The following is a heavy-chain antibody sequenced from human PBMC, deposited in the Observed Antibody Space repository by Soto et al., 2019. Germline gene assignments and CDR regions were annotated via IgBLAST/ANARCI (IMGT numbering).Heavy chain of an antibody. CDR3: ARDAYDSSGYQTAFDI. D-gene: IGHD3-22*01. V-gene: IGHV3-21*01. CDR2: ISSSSSYI. J-gene: IGHJ3*02. Sequence: GKGLEWVSSISSSSSYIYYADSVKGRFTISRDNAKNSLYLQMNTLRAEDTAVYYCARDAYDSSGYQTAFDIWGQGTMVTVSS.